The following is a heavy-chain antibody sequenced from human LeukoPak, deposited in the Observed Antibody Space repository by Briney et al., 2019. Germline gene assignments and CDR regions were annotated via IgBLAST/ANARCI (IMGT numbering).Heavy chain of an antibody. V-gene: IGHV3-23*01. J-gene: IGHJ5*02. Sequence: GGSLRLSCAASGFTFSSYAMSWVRQAPGKGLEWVSAISGSGGSTYYADSVKGRFTISRDNSKNTLYLQMNSLRAEDTAVYYCAAGESYYYGSGSPSGFDPWGQGTLVTVSS. CDR2: ISGSGGST. CDR3: AAGESYYYGSGSPSGFDP. CDR1: GFTFSSYA. D-gene: IGHD3-10*01.